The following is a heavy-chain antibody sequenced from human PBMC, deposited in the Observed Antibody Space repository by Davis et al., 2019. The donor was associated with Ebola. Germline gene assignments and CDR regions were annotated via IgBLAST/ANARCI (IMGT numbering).Heavy chain of an antibody. CDR3: AREQTTVTTGWFDP. CDR1: GYTFTSYY. Sequence: AASVKVSCKASGYTFTSYYMHWVRQAPGQGLEWMGWISAYNGNTNYAQKLQGRVTMTTDTSTSTAYMELRSLRSDDTAVYYCAREQTTVTTGWFDPWGQGTLVTVSS. D-gene: IGHD4-17*01. V-gene: IGHV1-18*04. CDR2: ISAYNGNT. J-gene: IGHJ5*02.